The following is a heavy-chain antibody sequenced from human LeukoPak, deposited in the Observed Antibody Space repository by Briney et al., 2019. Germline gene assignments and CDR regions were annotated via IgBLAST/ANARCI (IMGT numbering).Heavy chain of an antibody. CDR2: IYTTGST. CDR3: ARDTGSTSCHFDY. Sequence: SETLSLTCTVSGGSISDYYWSWIRQPAGKGLEWIGRIYTTGSTDYNPSLKSRVTMSVDTSKNQLSLKLSSVTAADTAVYYCARDTGSTSCHFDYWGQGTLVTVSS. CDR1: GGSISDYY. J-gene: IGHJ4*02. D-gene: IGHD2-2*01. V-gene: IGHV4-4*07.